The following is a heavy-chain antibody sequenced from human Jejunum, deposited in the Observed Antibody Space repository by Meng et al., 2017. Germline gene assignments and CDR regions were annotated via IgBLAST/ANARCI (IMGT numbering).Heavy chain of an antibody. J-gene: IGHJ4*02. D-gene: IGHD3-3*01. CDR2: ITSSGSKA. Sequence: GGSLRLSCAASGFIFSDYEFNWVRQAPGKGLEWVSYITSSGSKALYADSVRGRFTISRDGAKNSLYLQMNSLRTEDTGVYYCATDLYGVKDFDDWGQGTRVTVSS. CDR3: ATDLYGVKDFDD. V-gene: IGHV3-48*03. CDR1: GFIFSDYE.